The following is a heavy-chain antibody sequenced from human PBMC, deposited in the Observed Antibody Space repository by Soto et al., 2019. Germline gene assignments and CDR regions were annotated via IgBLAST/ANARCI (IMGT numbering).Heavy chain of an antibody. CDR3: AGLLGSSYN. CDR1: GFTFSSYG. Sequence: QVQLVESGGGVVQPGRSLRLSCAASGFTFSSYGMHWVRQAPGKGLEWVAVISYDGSNKYYADSVKGRFTISRDNSKNTLYLQMNSLRAEDTAVYYCAGLLGSSYNWGQGTLVTVSS. CDR2: ISYDGSNK. D-gene: IGHD3-16*01. V-gene: IGHV3-30*03. J-gene: IGHJ4*02.